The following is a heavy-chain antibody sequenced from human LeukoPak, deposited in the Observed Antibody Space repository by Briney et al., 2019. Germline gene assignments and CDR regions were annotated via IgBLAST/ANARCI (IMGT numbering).Heavy chain of an antibody. CDR3: ASGSGYGDY. CDR1: GFTFSSYG. V-gene: IGHV3-33*01. J-gene: IGHJ4*02. D-gene: IGHD6-25*01. Sequence: PGGSLRLSCAASGFTFSSYGMHWVRQAPGKGLEWVAVIWYDGSNKYYADSVKGRFTISRDNSKNTLYMQMNSVRAEDTAVYYCASGSGYGDYWGQGTLVTVSS. CDR2: IWYDGSNK.